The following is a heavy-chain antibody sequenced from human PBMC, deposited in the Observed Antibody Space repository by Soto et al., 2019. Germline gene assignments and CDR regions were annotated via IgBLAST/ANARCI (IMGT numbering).Heavy chain of an antibody. V-gene: IGHV5-51*01. Sequence: PXESLKISCKASGYIIKNYWIGWVRQMPGQGLEWMGIIFPDDSDTRYSPSFQGHVTISVDKSISTAYVQWSSLKASDSAIYYCFRGGVTSRTFDYWGRGTLVTVSS. CDR1: GYIIKNYW. CDR3: FRGGVTSRTFDY. J-gene: IGHJ4*02. CDR2: IFPDDSDT. D-gene: IGHD3-16*01.